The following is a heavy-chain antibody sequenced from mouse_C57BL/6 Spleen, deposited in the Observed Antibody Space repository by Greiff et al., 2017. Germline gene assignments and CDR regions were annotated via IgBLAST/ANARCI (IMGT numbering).Heavy chain of an antibody. CDR1: GYTFTDYE. CDR2: IDPETGGT. V-gene: IGHV1-15*01. J-gene: IGHJ4*01. Sequence: QVQLKQSGAELVRPGASVTLSCKASGYTFTDYEMHWVKQTPVHGLEWIGAIDPETGGTAYNQKFKGKAILTADKSSSTAYMELRSLTSEDSAVYYCTREGYGSFYAMDYWGQGTSVTGSS. D-gene: IGHD1-1*01. CDR3: TREGYGSFYAMDY.